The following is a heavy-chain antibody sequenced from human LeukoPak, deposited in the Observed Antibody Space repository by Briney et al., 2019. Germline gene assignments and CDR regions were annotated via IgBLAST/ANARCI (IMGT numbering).Heavy chain of an antibody. D-gene: IGHD4-17*01. Sequence: GGSLRLSCVVSGFSFRTYFFHWVRQVPGKGLVWVSRISSDGRGTFYADSVKGRFTISRDNSKNTLYLQMNSLRAEDTAVYYCAKDSLRGATYFDYWGQGTLVTVSS. CDR1: GFSFRTYF. J-gene: IGHJ4*02. CDR2: ISSDGRGT. CDR3: AKDSLRGATYFDY. V-gene: IGHV3-74*01.